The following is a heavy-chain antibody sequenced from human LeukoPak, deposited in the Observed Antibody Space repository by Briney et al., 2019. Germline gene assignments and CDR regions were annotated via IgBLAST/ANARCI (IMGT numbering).Heavy chain of an antibody. V-gene: IGHV1-18*04. Sequence: ASVKVSCKASGYTFTSYYMHWVRQAPGQGLEWMGWISAYNGNSNSAQKFQGRLTMTTETSTSTAYMELRSLSFDDTAVYYCARERGMVREVPSRPDYWGQGTLVTVSS. J-gene: IGHJ4*02. D-gene: IGHD3-10*01. CDR3: ARERGMVREVPSRPDY. CDR2: ISAYNGNS. CDR1: GYTFTSYY.